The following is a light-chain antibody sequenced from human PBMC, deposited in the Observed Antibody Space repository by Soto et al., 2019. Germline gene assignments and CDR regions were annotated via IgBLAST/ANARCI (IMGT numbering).Light chain of an antibody. V-gene: IGKV2-28*01. Sequence: DIVMTQSPLSLPVTPGEPASISCRSSQSLLHSNGYNYLDWYLQKPGQSPQLLIYLGSNRASGVPDRFSGRGSGTDFTLKISRVEAEDVGVYYCMQALQTPFFGPGTKVDIK. CDR1: QSLLHSNGYNY. CDR3: MQALQTPF. CDR2: LGS. J-gene: IGKJ3*01.